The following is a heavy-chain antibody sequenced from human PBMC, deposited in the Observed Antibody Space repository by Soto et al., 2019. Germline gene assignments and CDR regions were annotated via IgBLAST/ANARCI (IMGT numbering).Heavy chain of an antibody. Sequence: PSETLSLTCIVSGDSISSYSWSWIRRPPGKGLEWIGFASYSGSTNYNPSLKSRVTISLDTFKNQFSLILSSVTAADTAVYYCARVGRSRSGFLDYWGQG. CDR2: ASYSGST. D-gene: IGHD1-26*01. CDR3: ARVGRSRSGFLDY. CDR1: GDSISSYS. V-gene: IGHV4-59*01. J-gene: IGHJ4*02.